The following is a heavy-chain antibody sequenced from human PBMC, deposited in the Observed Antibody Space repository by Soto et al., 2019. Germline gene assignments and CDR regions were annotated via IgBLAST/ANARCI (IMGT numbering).Heavy chain of an antibody. D-gene: IGHD4-17*01. CDR2: IIPIFGTV. Sequence: QVQLVQSGAEVKKPGSSVKVSCKASGGTFSGYTLSWVRQAPGQGLEWMGGIIPIFGTVNYAQKFQGRVTITADESTSTAYMEVSSLRSEDTAVYYCARDNYADYVNYYYYGMDVWGQGTTVTVSS. V-gene: IGHV1-69*01. CDR3: ARDNYADYVNYYYYGMDV. J-gene: IGHJ6*02. CDR1: GGTFSGYT.